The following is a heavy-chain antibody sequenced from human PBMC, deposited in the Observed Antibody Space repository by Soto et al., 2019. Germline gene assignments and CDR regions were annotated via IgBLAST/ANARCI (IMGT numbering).Heavy chain of an antibody. CDR3: ARSQGYSYGHYYYYYGMDV. CDR2: IIPIFGTA. CDR1: GGTFSSYA. D-gene: IGHD5-18*01. J-gene: IGHJ6*02. V-gene: IGHV1-69*01. Sequence: QVQLVQSGAEVKKPGSSVKVSCKASGGTFSSYAISWVRQAPGQGLEWMGGIIPIFGTANYAQKFQGRDTITADESTSTAYMELSSLRSEDTAVYYCARSQGYSYGHYYYYYGMDVWGQGTTVTVSS.